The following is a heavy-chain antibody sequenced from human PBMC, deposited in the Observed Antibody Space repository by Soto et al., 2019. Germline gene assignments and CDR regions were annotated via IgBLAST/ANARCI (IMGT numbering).Heavy chain of an antibody. CDR1: GYSFTSYW. CDR2: IYPGDSDT. D-gene: IGHD6-13*01. Sequence: PGESLKISCKGSGYSFTSYWIGWVRQMPGKGLEWMGIIYPGDSDTRYSPSFQGQVTISAGKSISTAYLQWSSLKASDTAMYYCARAGIAALSRMDVWGQGTTVTVSS. CDR3: ARAGIAALSRMDV. J-gene: IGHJ6*02. V-gene: IGHV5-51*01.